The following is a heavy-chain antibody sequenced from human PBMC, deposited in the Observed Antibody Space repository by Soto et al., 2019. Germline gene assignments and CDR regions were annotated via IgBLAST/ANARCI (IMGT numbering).Heavy chain of an antibody. CDR1: GFTFSDYD. CDR2: ISRGGSSI. CDR3: TKDWTGPEY. V-gene: IGHV3-21*01. D-gene: IGHD3-9*01. J-gene: IGHJ4*02. Sequence: GGSLRLSCAASGFTFSDYDMNWVRRAPGKGLEWVSSISRGGSSIFYADSVKGRFTISRDNAETSLYLQMNSLRGEDAAVYYCTKDWTGPEYWGQGTLVTVSS.